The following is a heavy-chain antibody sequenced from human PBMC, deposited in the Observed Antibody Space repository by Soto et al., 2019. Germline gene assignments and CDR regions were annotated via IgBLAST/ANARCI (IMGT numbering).Heavy chain of an antibody. Sequence: PGESLKISCKGSGYSFTSYWIGWVRQMPGKGLEWMGIIYPGDSDTNYSPSFQGHVTISADKSISTAYLQWSSLKASDTAMYYCARQAIFGVIIIAFDIWGQGTMVTVSS. J-gene: IGHJ3*02. CDR2: IYPGDSDT. V-gene: IGHV5-51*01. CDR3: ARQAIFGVIIIAFDI. D-gene: IGHD3-3*01. CDR1: GYSFTSYW.